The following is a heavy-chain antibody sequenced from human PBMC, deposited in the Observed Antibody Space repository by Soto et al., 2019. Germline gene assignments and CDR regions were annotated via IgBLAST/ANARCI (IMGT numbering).Heavy chain of an antibody. CDR1: GYDFSSYG. J-gene: IGHJ4*02. D-gene: IGHD2-2*01. Sequence: QVQLVQSGAEVKKPGASVKVSCKASGYDFSSYGISWVRQAPGQGLEWMGWISASNGNRDYAQQFRGRVTMTSDTSRTTAYMELRSPRSDDTAVYYCVRDPQRNDYWGQGTLVNVSS. CDR3: VRDPQRNDY. V-gene: IGHV1-18*04. CDR2: ISASNGNR.